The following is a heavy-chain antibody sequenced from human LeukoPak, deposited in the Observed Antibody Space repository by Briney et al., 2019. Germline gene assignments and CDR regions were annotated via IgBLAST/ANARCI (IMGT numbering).Heavy chain of an antibody. J-gene: IGHJ3*02. V-gene: IGHV3-23*01. Sequence: PSETLSLTCAVYGGSFSGYYWSWIRQPPGKGLEWVSAISGSGGSTYYADSVKGRFTISRDNSKNTLYLQMNSLRAEDTAVYYCAKVARIAVAQGAFDIWGQGTMVTVSS. D-gene: IGHD6-19*01. CDR3: AKVARIAVAQGAFDI. CDR1: GGSFSGYY. CDR2: ISGSGGST.